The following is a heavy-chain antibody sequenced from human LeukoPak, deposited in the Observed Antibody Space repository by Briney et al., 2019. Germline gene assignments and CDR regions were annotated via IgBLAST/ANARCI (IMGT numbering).Heavy chain of an antibody. CDR2: THTSGST. V-gene: IGHV4-61*02. Sequence: SQTLSLTCTVSGGSISSGSYYWSWIRQPAGKGLEWTGRTHTSGSTNYNPSLKSRVTISVDTSKNQFSLKLSSVTAADTAVYYCARNFDYWGQGTLVTVSS. J-gene: IGHJ4*02. CDR3: ARNFDY. CDR1: GGSISSGSYY.